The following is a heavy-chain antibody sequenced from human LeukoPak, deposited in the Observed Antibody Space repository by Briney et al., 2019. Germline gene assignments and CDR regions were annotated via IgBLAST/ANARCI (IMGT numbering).Heavy chain of an antibody. CDR3: ATRVPTWPPNWFDP. Sequence: VASVKVSCKASGYTFTSYYMNWVRQAPGQGLEWMGIINPSGGSTSYAQKFQGRVTMTEDTSTDTAYMELSSLRSEDTAVYYCATRVPTWPPNWFDPWGQGTLVTVSS. D-gene: IGHD1-1*01. CDR2: INPSGGST. CDR1: GYTFTSYY. V-gene: IGHV1-46*01. J-gene: IGHJ5*02.